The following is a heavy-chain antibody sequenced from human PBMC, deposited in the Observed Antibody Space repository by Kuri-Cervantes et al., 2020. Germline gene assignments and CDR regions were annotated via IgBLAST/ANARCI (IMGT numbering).Heavy chain of an antibody. V-gene: IGHV3-30-3*01. J-gene: IGHJ6*02. Sequence: GESLKISCAASGFTFSSFAMHWVRQAPGKGLEWVAVISYDGSNTYYAESVKGRFTISRDNAKNSLYLQMNSLRDEDTAVYYCARSEPDSGSPYYYYYGMDVWGQGTTVTVSS. CDR2: ISYDGSNT. CDR3: ARSEPDSGSPYYYYYGMDV. CDR1: GFTFSSFA. D-gene: IGHD1-26*01.